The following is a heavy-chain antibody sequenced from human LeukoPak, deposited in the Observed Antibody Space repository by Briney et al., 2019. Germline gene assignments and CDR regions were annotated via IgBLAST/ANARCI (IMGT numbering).Heavy chain of an antibody. V-gene: IGHV4-34*01. CDR2: INRSGST. CDR1: GGSFSGYF. CDR3: ARGTNRDRDYYYFSFMDV. J-gene: IGHJ6*03. Sequence: SETLSLTCAVSGGSFSGYFWSWIRQPPGKGLEWIGEINRSGSTNYNPSLKGRVTISVDTPKSQFSLKLSSVTAADTAVYFCARGTNRDRDYYYFSFMDVWAKGTTVTVSS. D-gene: IGHD1-14*01.